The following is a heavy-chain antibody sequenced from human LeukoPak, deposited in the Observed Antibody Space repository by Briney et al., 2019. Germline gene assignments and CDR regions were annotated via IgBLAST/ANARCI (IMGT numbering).Heavy chain of an antibody. J-gene: IGHJ4*02. CDR2: TSNNGGNT. Sequence: GGSLRLSCSASGFTFSSYAMHWVRQAPGKGLEYVSGTSNNGGNTYYADSVKGRFTISRDNSKNTLYLQMSSLRAEDTAVYFCVRDWYSSSWYYFDHWGQGILVTVSS. CDR1: GFTFSSYA. V-gene: IGHV3-64D*06. CDR3: VRDWYSSSWYYFDH. D-gene: IGHD6-13*01.